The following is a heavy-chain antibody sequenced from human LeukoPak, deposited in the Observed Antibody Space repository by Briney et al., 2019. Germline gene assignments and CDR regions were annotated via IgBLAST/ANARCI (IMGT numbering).Heavy chain of an antibody. CDR3: ARVPATASSPIHMGV. J-gene: IGHJ6*03. CDR2: IRSKTYGGTT. CDR1: GFTFGDYT. Sequence: GGSLRLSCTASGFTFGDYTMSWVRQAPGKWLEWVTFIRSKTYGGTTEYAASVKGRFTISRDDSKSIAYLQMNSLLTEDTAVSYCARVPATASSPIHMGVWGKGTTVTVSS. V-gene: IGHV3-49*04. D-gene: IGHD2-15*01.